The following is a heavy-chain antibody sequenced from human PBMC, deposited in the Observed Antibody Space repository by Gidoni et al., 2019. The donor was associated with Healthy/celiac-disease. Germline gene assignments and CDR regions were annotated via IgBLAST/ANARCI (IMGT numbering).Heavy chain of an antibody. J-gene: IGHJ6*02. D-gene: IGHD3-16*02. Sequence: EVQLVESGGGLVQPGRSLRLSCAASGFTFDDYAMHWVRQAPGKGLEWVSGISWNSGSIGYADSVKGRFTISRDNAKNSLYLQMNSLRAEDTALYYCAKEHYDYIWGSYPVYYGMDVWGQGTTVTVSS. CDR2: ISWNSGSI. CDR1: GFTFDDYA. V-gene: IGHV3-9*01. CDR3: AKEHYDYIWGSYPVYYGMDV.